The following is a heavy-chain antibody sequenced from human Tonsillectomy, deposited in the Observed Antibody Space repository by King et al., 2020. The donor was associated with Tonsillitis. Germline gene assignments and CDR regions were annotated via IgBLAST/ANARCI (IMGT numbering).Heavy chain of an antibody. CDR3: ARVGGKLRYFDY. J-gene: IGHJ4*02. CDR1: GFTFSSYG. D-gene: IGHD4-17*01. CDR2: IWYDGSNK. Sequence: VQLVESGGGVVQPGRSLRLSCAASGFTFSSYGMHWVRRAPGKGLEWVAVIWYDGSNKYYADSVKGRFTISRDNSKNTLYLQMNSLRAEDTAVYYCARVGGKLRYFDYWGQGTLVTVSS. V-gene: IGHV3-33*08.